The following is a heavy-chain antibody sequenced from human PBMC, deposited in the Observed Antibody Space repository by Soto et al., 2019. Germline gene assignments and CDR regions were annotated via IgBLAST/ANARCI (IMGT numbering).Heavy chain of an antibody. CDR3: ARAYGSGYMDV. J-gene: IGHJ6*02. Sequence: SETLSLTCTVSGGSICSGGHHWSWIRQHPGKGLEWIGYIYYSGSTYYNPSLKSRVTISVDTSKNQFSLKLSSVTAADTAVYYCARAYGSGYMDVWGQGTTVTVSS. CDR2: IYYSGST. D-gene: IGHD3-10*01. CDR1: GGSICSGGHH. V-gene: IGHV4-31*03.